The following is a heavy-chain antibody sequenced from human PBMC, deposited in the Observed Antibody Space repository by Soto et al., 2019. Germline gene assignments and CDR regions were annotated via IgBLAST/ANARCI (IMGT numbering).Heavy chain of an antibody. V-gene: IGHV3-11*01. CDR3: ERLVPATRKYYYGMDV. D-gene: IGHD2-15*01. J-gene: IGHJ6*02. Sequence: GGSLRLSCAASGFTFRDYYMTWIRQAPGKGLEWLSYISSSGSTIYHADYVKGRFNISRDNAKNSPFLQMNSLRGEDTAVYYCERLVPATRKYYYGMDVWGQGTTVTVS. CDR1: GFTFRDYY. CDR2: ISSSGSTI.